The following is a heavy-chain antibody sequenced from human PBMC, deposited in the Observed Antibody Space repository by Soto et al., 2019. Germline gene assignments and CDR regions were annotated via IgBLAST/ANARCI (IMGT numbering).Heavy chain of an antibody. CDR3: ARTSMEWLLYRGWFDP. Sequence: GGSLRLSCAASGFTFSDYYMSWIRQAPGKGLEWVSYISSSSSYTNYADSVKGRFTISRDNAKNSLYLQMNSLRAEDTAVYYCARTSMEWLLYRGWFDPWGQGTLVTVSS. CDR2: ISSSSSYT. J-gene: IGHJ5*02. D-gene: IGHD3-3*01. V-gene: IGHV3-11*06. CDR1: GFTFSDYY.